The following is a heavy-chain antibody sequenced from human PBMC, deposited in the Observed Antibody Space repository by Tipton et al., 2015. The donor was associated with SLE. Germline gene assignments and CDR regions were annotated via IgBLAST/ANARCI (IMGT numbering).Heavy chain of an antibody. CDR3: AKDQGGHFGGVRGVISLFDY. CDR2: IYSGGST. D-gene: IGHD3-10*01. V-gene: IGHV3-53*01. Sequence: SLRLSCAASGFTVSSNYMSWVRQAPGKGLEWVSVIYSGGSTYYADSVKGRFTISRDNSKNTLYLQINSLRAEDTAVYYCAKDQGGHFGGVRGVISLFDYWGQGTLVTVSS. J-gene: IGHJ4*02. CDR1: GFTVSSNY.